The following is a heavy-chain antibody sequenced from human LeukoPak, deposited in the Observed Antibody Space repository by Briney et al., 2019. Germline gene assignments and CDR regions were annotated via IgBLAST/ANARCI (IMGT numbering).Heavy chain of an antibody. CDR3: ARDPCTGGMFDY. Sequence: PGGSLRLSCVTSGFTFTSVSMSWVRQAPGKGLEWVAFIGHVAGDIFYGDSVKGRFNISRDDAKGSVYLQMNSLRVDDTAVYFCARDPCTGGMFDYWGHGTLVTVSS. CDR1: GFTFTSVS. CDR2: IGHVAGDI. V-gene: IGHV3-21*01. D-gene: IGHD2-8*02. J-gene: IGHJ4*01.